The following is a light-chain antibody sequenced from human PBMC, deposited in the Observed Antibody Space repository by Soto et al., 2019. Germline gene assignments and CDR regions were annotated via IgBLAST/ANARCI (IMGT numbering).Light chain of an antibody. J-gene: IGLJ1*01. CDR1: SSDVGGYNY. V-gene: IGLV2-8*01. CDR2: EVN. CDR3: TSYAGGNNV. Sequence: QSALTPPPSASGSPGQSVTISCTGTSSDVGGYNYVSWYQQNPGKVPKLMIYEVNKRPSGVPDRFSGSKSGNTASLTVSGLQAEDEADYYCTSYAGGNNVFGTGTKLTVL.